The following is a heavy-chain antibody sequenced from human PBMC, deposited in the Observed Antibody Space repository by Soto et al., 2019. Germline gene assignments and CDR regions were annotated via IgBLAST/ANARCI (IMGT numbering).Heavy chain of an antibody. Sequence: WGSLRLSCAASGFTFSSYAMHWVRQAPGKGLEYVSAISSNGGSTYYADSVKGRFTISRDNSKNTLYLQMGSLRAEDMAVYYCARTLEYSSSPLYYYGMDVWGQGTTVTVSS. J-gene: IGHJ6*02. D-gene: IGHD6-6*01. CDR1: GFTFSSYA. CDR2: ISSNGGST. V-gene: IGHV3-64*02. CDR3: ARTLEYSSSPLYYYGMDV.